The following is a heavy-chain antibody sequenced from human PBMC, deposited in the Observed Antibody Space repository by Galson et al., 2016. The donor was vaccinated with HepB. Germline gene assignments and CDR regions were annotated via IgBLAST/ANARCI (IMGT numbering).Heavy chain of an antibody. CDR2: ISYDGYRH. D-gene: IGHD6-13*01. CDR1: GFLFSSYA. V-gene: IGHV3-30*18. Sequence: SLRLSCAASGFLFSSYAMHWVRQAPGKGLEWVALISYDGYRHFYGDSVKGRFMISRDNSENTLYLHMDSLRAEDTAVYYCAKSAWQQFYYGLDVWGKGTTVTVSS. J-gene: IGHJ6*04. CDR3: AKSAWQQFYYGLDV.